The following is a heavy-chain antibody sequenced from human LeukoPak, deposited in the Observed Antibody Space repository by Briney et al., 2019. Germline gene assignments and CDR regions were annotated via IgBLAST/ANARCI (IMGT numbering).Heavy chain of an antibody. Sequence: LAGGSLRLSCAASGFSFSSYAMSWVRQAPGKGLEWDSTISGSGGSTHYADSVKGRFSISRDNSKLTLYLQLNSLRADDTAVYYCGRRPVNGVTAYWYFDLWGRGTLVTVSS. J-gene: IGHJ2*01. CDR1: GFSFSSYA. CDR2: ISGSGGST. D-gene: IGHD2-21*02. CDR3: GRRPVNGVTAYWYFDL. V-gene: IGHV3-23*01.